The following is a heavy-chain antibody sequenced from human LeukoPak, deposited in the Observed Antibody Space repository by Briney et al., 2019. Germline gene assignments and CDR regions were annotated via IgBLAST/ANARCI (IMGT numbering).Heavy chain of an antibody. J-gene: IGHJ4*02. D-gene: IGHD3-10*01. CDR2: VHASVSP. CDR1: GGSISPYY. CDR3: ARGGTYGSGSDQHTTLDY. Sequence: SQTLSLTCTVSGGSISPYYWSWIRQPAGQGLESIGRVHASVSPNYNPSLKSRVIISVDKSKNQFSLNLNSVTAADTAVYYCARGGTYGSGSDQHTTLDYWGQGNLVTVSS. V-gene: IGHV4-4*07.